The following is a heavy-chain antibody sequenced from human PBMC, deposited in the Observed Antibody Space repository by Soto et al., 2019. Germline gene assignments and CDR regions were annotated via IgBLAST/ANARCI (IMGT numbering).Heavy chain of an antibody. J-gene: IGHJ4*02. D-gene: IGHD2-2*01. CDR1: ITNIYY. CDR3: NGPRSAYCSDTSCYVAPFHY. CDR2: TYHSGST. V-gene: IGHV4-38-2*01. Sequence: SETLSLTCAVSITNIYYFGWIRQPPGQWLEWIGSTYHSGSTYYNPSLSSRVTISVETSRNQLSLKLRSMNASEWAWYFWNGPRSAYCSDTSCYVAPFHYWGQGIMVTVSS.